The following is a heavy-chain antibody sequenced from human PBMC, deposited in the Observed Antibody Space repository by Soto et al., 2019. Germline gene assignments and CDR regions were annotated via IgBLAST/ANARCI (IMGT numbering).Heavy chain of an antibody. Sequence: SVKVSCKASGGTFSSYAISWVRQAPGQGLEWMGGIIPIFGTANYAQKFQGRVTITADESTSTAYMELSSLRSEDTAVYYCARCIAAELYYYGMDVWGQGTTVTVSS. D-gene: IGHD6-6*01. CDR3: ARCIAAELYYYGMDV. CDR2: IIPIFGTA. CDR1: GGTFSSYA. J-gene: IGHJ6*02. V-gene: IGHV1-69*13.